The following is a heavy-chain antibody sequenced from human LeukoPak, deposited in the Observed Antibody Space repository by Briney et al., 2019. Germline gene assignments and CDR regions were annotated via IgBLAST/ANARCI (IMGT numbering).Heavy chain of an antibody. D-gene: IGHD6-25*01. Sequence: ASVKVSCKASVYTFTGYYMHWVRQAPGQGLEWMGWINPNSGGTNYAQKFQGRVTMTRDTSISTAYMELSRLRSDDTAVYYCARSRPAVAAPFDYWGQGTLVTVAS. CDR3: ARSRPAVAAPFDY. CDR1: VYTFTGYY. J-gene: IGHJ4*02. CDR2: INPNSGGT. V-gene: IGHV1-2*02.